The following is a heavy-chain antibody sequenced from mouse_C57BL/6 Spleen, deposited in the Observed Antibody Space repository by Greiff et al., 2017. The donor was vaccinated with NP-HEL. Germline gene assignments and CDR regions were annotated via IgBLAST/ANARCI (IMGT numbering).Heavy chain of an antibody. Sequence: QVQLQQPGAELVKPGASVKLSCKASGYTFTSYWMHWVKQRPGQGLEWIGMIHPNSGSTNYNEKFKSKATLTVDKSSSTAYMQLSSLTSEDSAVDYWSRLDYGRSWYFYVWGTGTTVTVSS. CDR1: GYTFTSYW. CDR3: SRLDYGRSWYFYV. D-gene: IGHD1-1*01. J-gene: IGHJ1*03. CDR2: IHPNSGST. V-gene: IGHV1-64*01.